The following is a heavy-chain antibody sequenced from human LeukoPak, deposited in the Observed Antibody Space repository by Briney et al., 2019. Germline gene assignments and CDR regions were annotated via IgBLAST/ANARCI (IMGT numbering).Heavy chain of an antibody. CDR1: GYSFTSYW. V-gene: IGHV5-51*01. CDR3: ARPAAGYDSSAYFDY. CDR2: IYPGDSGT. Sequence: GESLKISCKGSGYSFTSYWIGWVRQMPGKGLEWMGIIYPGDSGTRYSPSFQGQVTISADKSISTAYLQWSSLKASDTAMYYCARPAAGYDSSAYFDYWGQGTLVTVSS. D-gene: IGHD3-22*01. J-gene: IGHJ4*02.